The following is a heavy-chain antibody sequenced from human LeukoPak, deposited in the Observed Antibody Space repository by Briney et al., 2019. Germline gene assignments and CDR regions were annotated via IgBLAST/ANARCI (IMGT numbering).Heavy chain of an antibody. D-gene: IGHD6-19*01. V-gene: IGHV1-2*02. CDR2: INPNSGGT. CDR1: GYTFTAYY. Sequence: ASVKVSCTASGYTFTAYYMHWVRQAPGQGLEWMGWINPNSGGTNYAQKFQGRVTMTRDTSISTAYMELSRLRSDDTAVYYCARDQKAYSSGWSYWYFDLWGRGTLVTVSS. J-gene: IGHJ2*01. CDR3: ARDQKAYSSGWSYWYFDL.